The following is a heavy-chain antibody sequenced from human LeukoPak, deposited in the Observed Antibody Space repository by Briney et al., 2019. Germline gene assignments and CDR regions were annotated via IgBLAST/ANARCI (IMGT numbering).Heavy chain of an antibody. CDR3: TTTLWFGELPYTN. CDR1: GFTFSNAW. V-gene: IGHV3-15*01. J-gene: IGHJ4*02. Sequence: GGSLRLSCAASGFTFSNAWMSWVRQAPGKGLEWVGRIKSKTDGGTTDYAAPVKGRFTISRDDTKNTLYLQMNSLKTEDTAVYYCTTTLWFGELPYTNWGQGTLVTVSS. D-gene: IGHD3-10*01. CDR2: IKSKTDGGTT.